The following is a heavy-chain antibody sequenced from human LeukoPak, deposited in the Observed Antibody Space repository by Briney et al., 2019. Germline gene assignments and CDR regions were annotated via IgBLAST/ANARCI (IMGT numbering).Heavy chain of an antibody. CDR3: AKGTYYYYGMDV. D-gene: IGHD1-1*01. CDR2: ISGSGGST. CDR1: GFTFSSYA. Sequence: GGSLRLSCAASGFTFSSYAMSWVRQAPGKGLEWASAISGSGGSTYYADSVKGRFTISRDNSKNTLYLQMNSLRAEDTAVYYCAKGTYYYYGMDVWGQGTTVTVSS. J-gene: IGHJ6*02. V-gene: IGHV3-23*01.